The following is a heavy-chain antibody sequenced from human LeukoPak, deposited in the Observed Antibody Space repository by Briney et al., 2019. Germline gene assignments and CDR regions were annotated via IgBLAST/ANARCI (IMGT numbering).Heavy chain of an antibody. V-gene: IGHV4-30-2*01. CDR2: IYHSGST. D-gene: IGHD2-21*02. J-gene: IGHJ6*02. Sequence: SETLSLTCAVSGGSISSGGYSWSWIRQPPGKGLEWIGYIYHSGSTYYNPSLKSRVTISEDRSKNQFSLKLSSVTAADTAVYYCARVSMTDAMDVWGQGTTVTVSS. CDR3: ARVSMTDAMDV. CDR1: GGSISSGGYS.